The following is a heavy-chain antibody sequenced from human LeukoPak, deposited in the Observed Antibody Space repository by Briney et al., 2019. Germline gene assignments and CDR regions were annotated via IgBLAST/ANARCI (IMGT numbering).Heavy chain of an antibody. CDR1: GFTFSTYG. CDR3: AKDHLQIVGAYYFDY. Sequence: GGSLRLSCAASGFTFSTYGIHWVRQAPGKGLEWVAFIRYDGSNKYYADSVKGRFTISRDNSKNTLYLQMNSLRAEDTAVYYCAKDHLQIVGAYYFDYWGQGTLVTVSS. CDR2: IRYDGSNK. V-gene: IGHV3-30*02. J-gene: IGHJ4*02. D-gene: IGHD1-26*01.